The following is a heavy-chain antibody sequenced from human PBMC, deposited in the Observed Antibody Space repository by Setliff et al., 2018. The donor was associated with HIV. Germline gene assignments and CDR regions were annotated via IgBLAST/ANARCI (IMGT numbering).Heavy chain of an antibody. Sequence: PGGSLRLSCTASGFTFGDYAVSWVRQAPGKGLEWVSSISSSSSFIYYADSVRGRFTVSRDNAKNSLYLQMISLRVEDTAIYYCASFPTITASQDVFDIWGHGTMVTVSS. CDR3: ASFPTITASQDVFDI. CDR1: GFTFGDYA. CDR2: ISSSSSFI. V-gene: IGHV3-21*01. D-gene: IGHD4-4*01. J-gene: IGHJ3*02.